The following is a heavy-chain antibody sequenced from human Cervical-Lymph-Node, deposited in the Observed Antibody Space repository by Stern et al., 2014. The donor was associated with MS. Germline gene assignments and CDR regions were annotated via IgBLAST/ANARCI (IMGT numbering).Heavy chain of an antibody. D-gene: IGHD2-21*01. J-gene: IGHJ3*02. CDR1: GYAFSTYG. V-gene: IGHV1-18*01. Sequence: MQMVESGAEVKKPGASVKVSCKASGYAFSTYGISWARQGPGQGLEWMGWISGYNGNTNYAQRLQGRVPLTTNKSSTTHYLASRSLRSDDTAVYYCARDHILHFLVGWDAFDIWGQGTMVTVSS. CDR3: ARDHILHFLVGWDAFDI. CDR2: ISGYNGNT.